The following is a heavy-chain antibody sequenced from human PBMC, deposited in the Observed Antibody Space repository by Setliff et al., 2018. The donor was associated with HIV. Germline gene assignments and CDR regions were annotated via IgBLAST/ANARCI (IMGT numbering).Heavy chain of an antibody. Sequence: SETLSLTCTVSGGSISSGGHYWNWIRQPAGRGLEWIGHVYTSGSASYNPPLKSRDTISIDTSKNQFSLQLSSVTAADTAVYYCAGVSYTGSSYIDYWGQGTRVTVSS. CDR2: VYTSGSA. CDR1: GGSISSGGHY. D-gene: IGHD6-6*01. V-gene: IGHV4-61*09. CDR3: AGVSYTGSSYIDY. J-gene: IGHJ4*02.